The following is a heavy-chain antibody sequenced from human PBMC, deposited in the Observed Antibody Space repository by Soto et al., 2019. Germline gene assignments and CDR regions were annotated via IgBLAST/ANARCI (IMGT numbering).Heavy chain of an antibody. CDR2: IIPIFGTA. D-gene: IGHD3-10*01. J-gene: IGHJ3*02. CDR1: GGTFSSYA. CDR3: AREGGYGSGSYYRNDAFDI. V-gene: IGHV1-69*13. Sequence: SVKVSCKASGGTFSSYAISWVRQAPGQGLEWMGGIIPIFGTANYAQKFQGRVTITADESTGTAYMELSSLRSEDTAVYYCAREGGYGSGSYYRNDAFDIWGQGTMVTVSS.